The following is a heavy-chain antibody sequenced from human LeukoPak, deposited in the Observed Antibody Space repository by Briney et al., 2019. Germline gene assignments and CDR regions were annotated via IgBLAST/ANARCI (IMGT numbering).Heavy chain of an antibody. J-gene: IGHJ4*02. CDR3: ARGPSSNLQHDY. Sequence: GGSLRLSCAASGFTFSSYSMNWVRQAPGKGLEWVSSIAATGPYTHYADSVRGRFTISRDNAKSSLYLQMNRLRAEDTAVYYCARGPSSNLQHDYWGQGTLVTVSS. CDR2: IAATGPYT. V-gene: IGHV3-21*01. CDR1: GFTFSSYS. D-gene: IGHD6-6*01.